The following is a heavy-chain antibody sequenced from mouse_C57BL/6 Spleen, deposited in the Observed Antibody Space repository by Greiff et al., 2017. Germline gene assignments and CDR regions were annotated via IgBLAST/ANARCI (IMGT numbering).Heavy chain of an antibody. D-gene: IGHD1-1*01. CDR2: IDPSDSYT. CDR1: GYTFTSYW. Sequence: QVQLQQPGAELVMPGASVKLSCKASGYTFTSYWMHWVKQRPGQGLEWIGEIDPSDSYTNYNQKFKGKSTLTVDKSSSTAYMQLSSLTSEDSAVYYCALITTVVRGPDYWGQGTTLTVSS. CDR3: ALITTVVRGPDY. J-gene: IGHJ2*01. V-gene: IGHV1-69*01.